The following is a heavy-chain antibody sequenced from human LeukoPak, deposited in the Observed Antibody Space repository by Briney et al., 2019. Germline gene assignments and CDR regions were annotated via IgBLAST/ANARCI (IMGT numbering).Heavy chain of an antibody. CDR2: ISSNTSYT. CDR3: ARVLGYHGSGSYYPDY. J-gene: IGHJ4*02. V-gene: IGHV3-11*05. D-gene: IGHD3-10*01. CDR1: GFTFSDYY. Sequence: GRSLRLSCAASGFTFSDYYISWIRQAPGNGLEWVSYISSNTSYTYYADSVKGRFTISRDKAKTSIYPQMNSLSAEDTAVYYCARVLGYHGSGSYYPDYWGQGTLVTVSS.